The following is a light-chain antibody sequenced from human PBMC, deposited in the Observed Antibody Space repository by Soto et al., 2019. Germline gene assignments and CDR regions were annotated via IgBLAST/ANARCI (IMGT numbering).Light chain of an antibody. CDR1: QSIGDW. Sequence: DIQMTQSPSTLSASIGDRVTITCRASQSIGDWLAWYQQKPGKAPKLLIYRASNLESGVPSRFSGGGSGTEFTLTISSLQPDDFASYYCQQYNGYSRAFGQGTKVEIK. CDR2: RAS. V-gene: IGKV1-5*03. J-gene: IGKJ1*01. CDR3: QQYNGYSRA.